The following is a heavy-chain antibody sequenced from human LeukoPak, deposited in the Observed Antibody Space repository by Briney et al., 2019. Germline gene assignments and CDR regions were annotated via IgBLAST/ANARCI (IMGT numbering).Heavy chain of an antibody. J-gene: IGHJ4*02. CDR3: TITFGGVIVKPY. Sequence: SETLSLTCTVSGGSISSSSYYWGWIRQPPGKGLEWIGSIYYSGSTYYNPSLESRVTISVDTSKNQFSLKLSSVTAADTAVYYCTITFGGVIVKPYWGQGTLVTVSS. CDR1: GGSISSSSYY. CDR2: IYYSGST. V-gene: IGHV4-39*01. D-gene: IGHD3-16*02.